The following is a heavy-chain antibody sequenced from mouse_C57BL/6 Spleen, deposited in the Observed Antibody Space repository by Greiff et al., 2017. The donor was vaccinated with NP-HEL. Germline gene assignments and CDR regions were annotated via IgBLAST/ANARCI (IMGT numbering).Heavy chain of an antibody. CDR3: GIPWLFAY. Sequence: VQLQQSGAELVKPGASVKLSCKASGYTFTSYWMHWVKQRPGQGLEWIGRIHPSDSDTNYNQKFKGKATFTVDKSSSTANMQLSSLTSEDSAVYDCGIPWLFAYWGQGTLVTVSA. CDR1: GYTFTSYW. V-gene: IGHV1-74*01. CDR2: IHPSDSDT. J-gene: IGHJ3*01.